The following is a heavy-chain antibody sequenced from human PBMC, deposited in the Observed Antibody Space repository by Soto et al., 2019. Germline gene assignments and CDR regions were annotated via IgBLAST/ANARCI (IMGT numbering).Heavy chain of an antibody. V-gene: IGHV3-30*18. CDR3: AKDEYYYSRSGYYIFDY. J-gene: IGHJ4*02. CDR1: GFTFSAYG. D-gene: IGHD3-22*01. CDR2: ISHDGTNK. Sequence: GGSLRLSCAVSGFTFSAYGMHWVRQAPGKGLEWVAAISHDGTNKNYGDSVKGRLTISRDNSKNTLYLQMNSLRPEDTALYYCAKDEYYYSRSGYYIFDYWGQGTLVTVSS.